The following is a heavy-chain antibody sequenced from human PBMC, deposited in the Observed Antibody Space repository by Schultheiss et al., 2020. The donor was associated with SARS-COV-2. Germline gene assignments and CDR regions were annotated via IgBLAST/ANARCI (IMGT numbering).Heavy chain of an antibody. CDR1: GFTFSNAW. J-gene: IGHJ4*02. CDR3: TKASHYCGGGTCYLTAYDY. D-gene: IGHD2-15*01. Sequence: GESLKISCAASGFTFSNAWMSWVRQAPGKGLEWVGRIKSKTDGGTTDYAAPVKGRFTISRDNSKTTLYLQMNSLRTEDTAFYYCTKASHYCGGGTCYLTAYDYWAQGTLVTVSS. CDR2: IKSKTDGGTT. V-gene: IGHV3-15*01.